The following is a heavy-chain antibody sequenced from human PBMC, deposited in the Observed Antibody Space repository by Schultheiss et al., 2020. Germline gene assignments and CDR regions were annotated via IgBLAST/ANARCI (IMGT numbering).Heavy chain of an antibody. D-gene: IGHD6-19*01. J-gene: IGHJ4*02. Sequence: GGSLRLSCAASGFTFSSYAMHWVRQAPGKGLVWVSGINSDGSITNYADSVKGRFTISRDNSKNTLYLQMNSLRAEDTAVYYCAKDRAHIAVAGTDYWGQGTLVTVSA. V-gene: IGHV3-74*01. CDR1: GFTFSSYA. CDR3: AKDRAHIAVAGTDY. CDR2: INSDGSIT.